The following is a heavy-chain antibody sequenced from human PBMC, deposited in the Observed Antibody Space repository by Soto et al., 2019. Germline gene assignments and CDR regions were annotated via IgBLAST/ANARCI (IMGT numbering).Heavy chain of an antibody. J-gene: IGHJ4*03. D-gene: IGHD1-1*01. CDR3: ARTPGVCTTLPVDF. Sequence: QVQLVQSGAEVKKPGSSVKVSCKASGYKFTRHAINWVRHAPGQGLEWVGGFMPVVGTSDYSRKFQGRVTVTPDTSPSTAYMELPSLTSAGTATYICARTPGVCTTLPVDFWGQANGVSVSS. CDR2: FMPVVGTS. V-gene: IGHV1-69*06. CDR1: GYKFTRHA.